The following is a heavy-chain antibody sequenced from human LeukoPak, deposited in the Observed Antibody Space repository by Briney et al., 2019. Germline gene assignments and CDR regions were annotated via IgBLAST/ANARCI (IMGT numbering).Heavy chain of an antibody. D-gene: IGHD2-15*01. CDR3: ARDRVMVAAAYFDY. CDR1: GGSISSYY. CDR2: IYYSGST. V-gene: IGHV4-59*12. J-gene: IGHJ4*02. Sequence: SETLSLTCTVSGGSISSYYWSWIRQPPGKGLEWIGYIYYSGSTNYNPSLKSRVTISVDTSKNQFSLKLSSVTAADTAVYYCARDRVMVAAAYFDYWGQGTLVTVSS.